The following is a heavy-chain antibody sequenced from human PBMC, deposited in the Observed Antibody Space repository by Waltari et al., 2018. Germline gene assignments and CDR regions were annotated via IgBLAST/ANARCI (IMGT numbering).Heavy chain of an antibody. CDR1: GFTFSSYA. J-gene: IGHJ4*02. Sequence: EVQLLESGGGLVQPGGSLRLSCAASGFTFSSYAMSWVRQAPGTGLEWVSAISGSGGRTYYADSVKGRFTISRDNSKNTLYLQMNSLRAEDTAVYYCAKTPDYYYDSSGYCDYWGQGTLVTVSS. D-gene: IGHD3-22*01. V-gene: IGHV3-23*01. CDR3: AKTPDYYYDSSGYCDY. CDR2: ISGSGGRT.